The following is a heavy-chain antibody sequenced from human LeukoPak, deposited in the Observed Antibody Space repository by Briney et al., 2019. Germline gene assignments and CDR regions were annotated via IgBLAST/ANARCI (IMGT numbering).Heavy chain of an antibody. CDR2: ISGSGGST. V-gene: IGHV3-23*01. CDR3: ERGTRYYDSSGSDAFDI. Sequence: PGGSLRLSCAPSGFIFSTYAVSWVRQAPGEGLEWASSISGSGGSTYHADSVEGRFTISRDSSKNTLYLQMNSLRAEDTAVYDCERGTRYYDSSGSDAFDIWGQGTMVTVSS. D-gene: IGHD3-22*01. J-gene: IGHJ3*02. CDR1: GFIFSTYA.